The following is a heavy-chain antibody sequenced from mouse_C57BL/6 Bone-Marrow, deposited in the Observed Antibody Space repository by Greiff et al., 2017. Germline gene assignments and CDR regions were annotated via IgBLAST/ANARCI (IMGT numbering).Heavy chain of an antibody. CDR1: GYAFSSSW. D-gene: IGHD2-1*01. V-gene: IGHV1-82*01. CDR3: ARSTMVTTRLRYYFDY. Sequence: VQLQQSGPELVKPGASVKISCKASGYAFSSSWMNWVKQRPGKGLEWIGRIYPGDGDTNYNGKFKGKATLTADKSSSTAYMQLSSLTSEDSAVYFCARSTMVTTRLRYYFDYWGQGTTLTVSS. CDR2: IYPGDGDT. J-gene: IGHJ2*01.